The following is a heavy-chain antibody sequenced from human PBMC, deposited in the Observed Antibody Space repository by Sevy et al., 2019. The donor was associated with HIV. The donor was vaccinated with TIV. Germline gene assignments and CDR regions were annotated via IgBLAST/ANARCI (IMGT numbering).Heavy chain of an antibody. D-gene: IGHD2-2*01. Sequence: ASVKVSCKASGYTFTSYGISWVRQAPGQGLEWMGWISAYNGNTNYAQKLQGRVTMTTDTSTSTAYMELRSLGSDDTAVYYCARASLESPLGYCSSTSCSNYWGQGTLVTVSS. CDR1: GYTFTSYG. J-gene: IGHJ4*02. CDR2: ISAYNGNT. V-gene: IGHV1-18*01. CDR3: ARASLESPLGYCSSTSCSNY.